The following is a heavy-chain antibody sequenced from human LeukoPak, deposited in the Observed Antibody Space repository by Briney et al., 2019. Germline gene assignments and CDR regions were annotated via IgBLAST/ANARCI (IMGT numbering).Heavy chain of an antibody. V-gene: IGHV4-4*09. CDR1: GGSISSYY. J-gene: IGHJ6*03. Sequence: SETLSLTCTVSGGSISSYYWSWIRQPPGKGLEWIGCIYTSGSTNYNPSLKSRVVISVDRSKNQFPLKVSSATAADTAVYYCARLINYYSYYYMDVWGAGTSVTVSS. CDR3: ARLINYYSYYYMDV. CDR2: IYTSGST. D-gene: IGHD2-8*01.